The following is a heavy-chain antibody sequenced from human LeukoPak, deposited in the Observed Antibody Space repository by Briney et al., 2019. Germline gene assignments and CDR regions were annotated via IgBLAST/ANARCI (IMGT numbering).Heavy chain of an antibody. D-gene: IGHD6-19*01. CDR3: ARVGSGWSGGNWFDP. V-gene: IGHV1-18*01. Sequence: ASVKVSCKASGYTFTSYGISWVRQAPGQGLEWMGWISAYNGNTNYAQKLQGRVTMTTDTSTSTAYMELRSLRSDDTAVYYCARVGSGWSGGNWFDPWGQGTLVTVSS. J-gene: IGHJ5*02. CDR2: ISAYNGNT. CDR1: GYTFTSYG.